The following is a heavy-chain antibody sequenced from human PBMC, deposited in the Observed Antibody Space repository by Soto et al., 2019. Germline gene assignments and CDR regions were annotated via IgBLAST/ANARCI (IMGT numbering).Heavy chain of an antibody. Sequence: LSLTCTVSGGSISSYYWSWIRQPPGKGLEWIGYIYYSGSTNYNPSLKSRVTISVDTSKNQFSLKLSSVTAADTAVYYCARGFFGGGTGWGQGTLVTVSS. V-gene: IGHV4-59*01. CDR3: ARGFFGGGTG. CDR1: GGSISSYY. CDR2: IYYSGST. J-gene: IGHJ4*02. D-gene: IGHD2-15*01.